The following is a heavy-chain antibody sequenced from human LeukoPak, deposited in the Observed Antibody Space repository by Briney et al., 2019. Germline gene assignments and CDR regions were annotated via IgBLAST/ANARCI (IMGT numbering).Heavy chain of an antibody. CDR3: AREDDRLHLGYFDY. Sequence: SEXXXXTCTXSGGSISSYYXSWVRQPPGKGLXWIVYIYYSGSTNYNPSLKSRVTISVDTSKNQFSLKLSSVTAADTAVYYCAREDDRLHLGYFDYWGQGTLVTVSS. D-gene: IGHD4-11*01. CDR2: IYYSGST. V-gene: IGHV4-59*01. J-gene: IGHJ4*02. CDR1: GGSISSYY.